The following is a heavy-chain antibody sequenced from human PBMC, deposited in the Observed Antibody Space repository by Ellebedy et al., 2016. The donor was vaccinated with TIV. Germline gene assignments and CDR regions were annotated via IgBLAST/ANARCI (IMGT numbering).Heavy chain of an antibody. D-gene: IGHD3-16*01. Sequence: AASVKVSCKALAYTFTNYGISWVRQAPGQGLEWMGWISTYNGNTNYAQKFQGRVIMTTDTSTSTAYMELRSLISDDTAVYYCARQGGTWNSGMDVWGQGTTVTVSS. CDR1: AYTFTNYG. CDR2: ISTYNGNT. V-gene: IGHV1-18*04. J-gene: IGHJ6*02. CDR3: ARQGGTWNSGMDV.